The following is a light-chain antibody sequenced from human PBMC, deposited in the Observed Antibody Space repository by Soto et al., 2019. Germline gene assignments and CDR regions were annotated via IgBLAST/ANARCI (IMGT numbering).Light chain of an antibody. CDR1: QSINSH. CDR2: AAS. J-gene: IGKJ3*01. V-gene: IGKV1-39*01. CDR3: QQSYSTPLFT. Sequence: DIQMTQSPSSLSASVGDRVTITCRASQSINSHLHWYQQKPGKAPKLLIYAASSLQSGVPSRFSGSGSGTAFTLTISSLQPEEFATYYCQQSYSTPLFTFGPGTKVDI.